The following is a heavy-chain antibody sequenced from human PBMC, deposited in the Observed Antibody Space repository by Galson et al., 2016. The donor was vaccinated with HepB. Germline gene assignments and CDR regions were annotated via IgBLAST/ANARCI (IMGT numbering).Heavy chain of an antibody. CDR2: IYDSGNT. J-gene: IGHJ6*02. V-gene: IGHV4-39*01. CDR3: ARRYNGYDWGLYGMDV. CDR1: GDSISSNSYY. Sequence: SETLSLTCIVSGDSISSNSYYWAWIRQPPGKRLEWIGSIYDSGNTYYNPSLNSRVTISVDASKNQFSLKLNSVTTADSAVYYCARRYNGYDWGLYGMDVWGQGTTVTVSS. D-gene: IGHD5-12*01.